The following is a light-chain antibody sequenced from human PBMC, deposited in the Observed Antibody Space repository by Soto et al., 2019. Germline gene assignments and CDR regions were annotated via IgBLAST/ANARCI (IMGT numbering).Light chain of an antibody. J-gene: IGLJ1*01. CDR1: SSDVGGFKY. CDR2: EVS. V-gene: IGLV2-14*01. CDR3: GSYTTSSTPYV. Sequence: QSVLTQPASVSGSPGQSITISCTGTSSDVGGFKYVSWYQQHPGKAPKLMIYEVSNRPSGVSNRFSGSKSGNTASLTISGLQAEDEADYYCGSYTTSSTPYVFGTGTKGTVL.